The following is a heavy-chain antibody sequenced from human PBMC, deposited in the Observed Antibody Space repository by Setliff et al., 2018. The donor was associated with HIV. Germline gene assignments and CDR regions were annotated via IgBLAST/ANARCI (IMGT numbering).Heavy chain of an antibody. CDR1: GGSISVNNYY. CDR2: VHKSGNS. CDR3: AKRLTGPFDN. Sequence: PSETLSLTCSVSGGSISVNNYYWAWVRQPPGKGLEWIGSVHKSGNSYYKPSLKSRVTISVDTSKNQFSLKLSSVTAADTAVYYCAKRLTGPFDNWGQGTLVTVS. D-gene: IGHD1-1*01. J-gene: IGHJ4*02. V-gene: IGHV4-39*07.